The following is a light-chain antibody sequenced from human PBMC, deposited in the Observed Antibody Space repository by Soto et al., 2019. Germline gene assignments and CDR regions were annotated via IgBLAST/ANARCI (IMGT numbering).Light chain of an antibody. CDR3: QQRYNWLT. CDR1: QTVNSY. V-gene: IGKV3-11*01. J-gene: IGKJ4*01. Sequence: IVLTQSPATLSLSPGERATLSCRARQTVNSYLSWYQHKPGQAPRLLIYGASNRATGIPAMFSGSGSGTDFTLTISSLEPEDSAVYYCQQRYNWLTFGGGTKVEIK. CDR2: GAS.